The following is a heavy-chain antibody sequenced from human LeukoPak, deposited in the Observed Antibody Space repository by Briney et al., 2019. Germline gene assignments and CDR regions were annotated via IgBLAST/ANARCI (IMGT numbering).Heavy chain of an antibody. D-gene: IGHD6-13*01. J-gene: IGHJ4*02. V-gene: IGHV3-15*01. CDR3: TTGGYSSSWSHFDY. Sequence: GGSLRLSCVASGFTFSSYDMSWVRQAPGKGLEWVGRIKSKTDGGTTDYAAPVKGRFTISRDDSKNTLYLQMNSLKTEDTAVYYCTTGGYSSSWSHFDYWGQGTLVTVSS. CDR2: IKSKTDGGTT. CDR1: GFTFSSYD.